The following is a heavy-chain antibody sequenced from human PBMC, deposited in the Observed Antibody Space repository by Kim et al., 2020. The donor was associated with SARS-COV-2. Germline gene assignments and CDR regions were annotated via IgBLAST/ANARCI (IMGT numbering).Heavy chain of an antibody. CDR1: GFTFSSYE. V-gene: IGHV3-48*03. D-gene: IGHD3-3*01. Sequence: GGSLRLSCAASGFTFSSYEMNWVRQAPGKGLEWVSYISSSGSTIYYADSVKGRFTISRDNAKNSLYLQMNSLRAEDTAVYYCAREGWEVGYKFLGFDYWGQGTLVTVSS. CDR2: ISSSGSTI. CDR3: AREGWEVGYKFLGFDY. J-gene: IGHJ4*02.